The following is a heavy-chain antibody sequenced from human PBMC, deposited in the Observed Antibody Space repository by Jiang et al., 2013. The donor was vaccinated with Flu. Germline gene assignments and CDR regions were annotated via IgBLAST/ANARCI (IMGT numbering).Heavy chain of an antibody. J-gene: IGHJ2*01. CDR3: ASRRSLGIDRYWYFDL. CDR1: GYTLTELS. D-gene: IGHD7-27*01. CDR2: FDPEDGET. V-gene: IGHV1-24*01. Sequence: GAEVKKPGASVKVSCKVSGYTLTELSMHWVRQAPGKGLEWMGGFDPEDGETIYAQKFQGRVTMTEDTSTDTAYMELSSLRSEDTAVYYCASRRSLGIDRYWYFDLWGRGTLVTVSS.